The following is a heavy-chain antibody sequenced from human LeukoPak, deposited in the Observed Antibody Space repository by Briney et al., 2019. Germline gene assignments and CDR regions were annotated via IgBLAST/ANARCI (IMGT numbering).Heavy chain of an antibody. CDR1: GDSISSGDYY. Sequence: SETLSLTCTVSGDSISSGDYYWSWIRQPAGKGLEWIGRISSSGSTNYNPSLKSRVTISVDTSKNQFSLKLSSVTAADTAVYFCARAVRGDYRNYYYYMDVWGKGTTVTISS. V-gene: IGHV4-61*02. CDR2: ISSSGST. CDR3: ARAVRGDYRNYYYYMDV. J-gene: IGHJ6*03. D-gene: IGHD3-10*01.